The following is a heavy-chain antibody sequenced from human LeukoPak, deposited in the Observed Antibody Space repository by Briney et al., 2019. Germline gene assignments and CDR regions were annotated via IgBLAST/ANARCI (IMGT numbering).Heavy chain of an antibody. CDR2: IYYSGGT. CDR3: ASEVVPAAPTTD. CDR1: GGSISSSSYY. V-gene: IGHV4-39*01. D-gene: IGHD2-2*01. Sequence: SETLSLTCTVSGGSISSSSYYWGWIRQPPGKGLEWVGSIYYSGGTYYNPSLKSRVTISVDTSKNQFSLKLSSVTAADTAVYYCASEVVPAAPTTDWGQGTLVTVSS. J-gene: IGHJ4*02.